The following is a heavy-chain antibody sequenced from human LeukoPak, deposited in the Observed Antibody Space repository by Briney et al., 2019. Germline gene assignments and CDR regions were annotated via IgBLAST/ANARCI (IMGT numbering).Heavy chain of an antibody. V-gene: IGHV4-38-2*02. D-gene: IGHD3-22*01. CDR1: GYSISSGYY. J-gene: IGHJ6*03. Sequence: PSETLSLTCTVSGYSISSGYYWGWIRQPPGKGLEWIGSIYHSGSTYYSPSLKSRVTISVDTSKNQFSLKLSSVTAADTAVYYCARVSGYPYYYYYYYMDVWGKGTTVTVSS. CDR2: IYHSGST. CDR3: ARVSGYPYYYYYYYMDV.